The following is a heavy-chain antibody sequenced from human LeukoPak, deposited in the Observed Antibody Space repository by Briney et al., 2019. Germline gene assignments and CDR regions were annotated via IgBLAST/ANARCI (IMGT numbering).Heavy chain of an antibody. CDR1: GSIFSTYW. CDR3: ARRTTEAFDI. J-gene: IGHJ3*02. CDR2: ILAGNADT. Sequence: GESLKISSHASGSIFSTYWIAWVRQVPGKGLEWMGIILAGNADTRYTPAFQGQVTISVATSITTAYLHWGSLKASDTAISYCARRTTEAFDIWGQGTKVTVSS. V-gene: IGHV5-51*01. D-gene: IGHD1-7*01.